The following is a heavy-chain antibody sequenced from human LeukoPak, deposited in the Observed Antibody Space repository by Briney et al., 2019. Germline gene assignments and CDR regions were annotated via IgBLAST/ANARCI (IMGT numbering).Heavy chain of an antibody. Sequence: PSETLSLTCTVSGGSISSSSYYWGWIRQSPGKGLEWIGSIHYSGSTYYNPSLKSRVTISVDTSKNQFSLKLSSVTAADTAVYYCARHPVDKSESSMDVWGKGTTVTISS. CDR3: ARHPVDKSESSMDV. CDR2: IHYSGST. D-gene: IGHD5-24*01. CDR1: GGSISSSSYY. J-gene: IGHJ6*03. V-gene: IGHV4-39*01.